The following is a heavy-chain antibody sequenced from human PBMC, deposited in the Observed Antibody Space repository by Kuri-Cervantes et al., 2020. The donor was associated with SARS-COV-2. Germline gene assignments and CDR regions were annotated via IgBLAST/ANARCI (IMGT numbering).Heavy chain of an antibody. Sequence: ASVKVSCKTSGYTFTAYYVHWVQQAPGQGLEWMGRIHPNDGATNSAQKFQGRVTMTRDTSISTAYMELSRLRSDDTAVYYCARSYFYDSSGYVMDYWGQGTLVTVSS. CDR1: GYTFTAYY. CDR2: IHPNDGAT. J-gene: IGHJ4*02. D-gene: IGHD3-22*01. CDR3: ARSYFYDSSGYVMDY. V-gene: IGHV1-2*06.